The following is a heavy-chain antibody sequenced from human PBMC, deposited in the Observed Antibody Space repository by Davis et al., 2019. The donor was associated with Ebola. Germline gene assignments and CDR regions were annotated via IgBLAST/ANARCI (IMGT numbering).Heavy chain of an antibody. V-gene: IGHV4-34*01. CDR3: ARMSIAARPIDY. D-gene: IGHD6-6*01. CDR2: INHSGST. J-gene: IGHJ4*02. Sequence: ETLSLTCAVYGGSFSGYYWSWIRQPPGKGLEWIGEINHSGSTNYNPSLKSRVTISVDTSKNQFSLKLSSVTAADTAVYYCARMSIAARPIDYWGQGTLVTVSS. CDR1: GGSFSGYY.